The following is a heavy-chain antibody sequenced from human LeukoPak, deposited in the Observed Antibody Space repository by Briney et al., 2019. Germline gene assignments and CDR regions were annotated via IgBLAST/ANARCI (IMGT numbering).Heavy chain of an antibody. J-gene: IGHJ4*02. D-gene: IGHD3-9*01. CDR3: ARDLRTYFDWYYFDY. CDR1: GYTFSNYD. CDR2: INTNTGNP. Sequence: ASVKVSCKASGYTFSNYDINWVRQAPGQGLEWMGWINTNTGNPTYAQGFTGRFVFSLDTSVSTAYLQISSLKAEDTAVYYCARDLRTYFDWYYFDYWGQGTLVTVSS. V-gene: IGHV7-4-1*02.